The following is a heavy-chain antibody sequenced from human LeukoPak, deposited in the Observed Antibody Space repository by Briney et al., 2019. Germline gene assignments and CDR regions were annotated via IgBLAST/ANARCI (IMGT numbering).Heavy chain of an antibody. V-gene: IGHV3-11*06. CDR2: TSSSSTYT. D-gene: IGHD6-13*01. CDR1: GFTFSDYY. J-gene: IGHJ4*02. Sequence: PGGSLRLSCAASGFTFSDYYMSWIRQAPGKGLEWISYTSSSSTYTNYADSVKGRFTISRDNAKNSLYLQMNSLRAEDTAVYYCARARTSWYYFDYWGQGTLVTVSS. CDR3: ARARTSWYYFDY.